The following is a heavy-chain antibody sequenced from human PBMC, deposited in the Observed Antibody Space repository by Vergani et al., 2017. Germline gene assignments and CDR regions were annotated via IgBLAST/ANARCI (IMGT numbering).Heavy chain of an antibody. CDR3: ARGRQLVPNDY. J-gene: IGHJ4*02. V-gene: IGHV1-18*01. D-gene: IGHD6-13*01. CDR1: SHTFQTYG. CDR2: ISAYNGNT. Sequence: QVQLVQSGAELKKPGASVSVSCKGSSHTFQTYGISWVRQAPGKGLEWMAWISAYNGNTNYAQKLQGRVTMTTDTSTSTAYMELRSLRSDDTAVYYCARGRQLVPNDYWGQGTLVTVSS.